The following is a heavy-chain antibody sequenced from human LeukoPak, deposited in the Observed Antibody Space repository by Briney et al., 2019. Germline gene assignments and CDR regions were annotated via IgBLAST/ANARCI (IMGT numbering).Heavy chain of an antibody. CDR3: ARDARVQKWRGEDTLRYYYYMDV. Sequence: PSETLSLTCTVSGGSISTYYWSWIRQPPGKGLEWIGYIYYSGSTTFNPSLKSRVTMSVDTSKNQFSLKLKSVTAADTAVYYCARDARVQKWRGEDTLRYYYYMDVWGKGTTVTVSS. J-gene: IGHJ6*03. CDR2: IYYSGST. V-gene: IGHV4-59*01. CDR1: GGSISTYY. D-gene: IGHD3-16*01.